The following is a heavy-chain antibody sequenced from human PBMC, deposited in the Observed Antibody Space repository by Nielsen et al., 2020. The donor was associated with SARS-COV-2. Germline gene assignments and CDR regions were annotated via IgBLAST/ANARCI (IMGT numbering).Heavy chain of an antibody. J-gene: IGHJ3*02. D-gene: IGHD5-12*01. CDR1: GGSISSGGYY. Sequence: SETLSLTCTVSGGSISSGGYYWSWIRQHPGKGLEWIGYIYYSGSTYYNPSLKSRVTISVDTSKNQFSLKLSSVTAADTAVYYCARDFRRGYNAFDIWGQGTMVTVSS. CDR2: IYYSGST. CDR3: ARDFRRGYNAFDI. V-gene: IGHV4-31*03.